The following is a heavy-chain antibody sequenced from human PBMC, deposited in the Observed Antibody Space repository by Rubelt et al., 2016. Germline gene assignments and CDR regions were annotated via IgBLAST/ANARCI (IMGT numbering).Heavy chain of an antibody. CDR2: ISAYNGNT. Sequence: QVQLVQSGAEVKKPGASVKVSCKASGYTFTSYGISWVRQAPGQGLEWMGWISAYNGNTNYAQKLQGRVTMTTDTSTSTAYMELSSLRYEDTAVYYCARALTRTLTTDPYHFDYWGQGTLVTVSS. D-gene: IGHD4-17*01. V-gene: IGHV1-18*01. J-gene: IGHJ4*02. CDR3: ARALTRTLTTDPYHFDY. CDR1: GYTFTSYG.